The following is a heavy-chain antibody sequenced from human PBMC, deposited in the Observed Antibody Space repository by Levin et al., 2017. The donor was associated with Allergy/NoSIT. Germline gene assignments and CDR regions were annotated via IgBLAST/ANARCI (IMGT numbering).Heavy chain of an antibody. CDR1: GFDFGTYA. J-gene: IGHJ6*02. V-gene: IGHV3-30*04. CDR3: ARDGSTRWDEEGYYYYSGMDV. D-gene: IGHD6-19*01. CDR2: LSDDGTKK. Sequence: GASVKVSCVGSGFDFGTYAIHWVRQVPGKGLEWVAILSDDGTKKYYAEAVKGRFTVSRDNSKNTLFLQMNSLRPEDTAVYYCARDGSTRWDEEGYYYYSGMDVWGQGTTVTVSS.